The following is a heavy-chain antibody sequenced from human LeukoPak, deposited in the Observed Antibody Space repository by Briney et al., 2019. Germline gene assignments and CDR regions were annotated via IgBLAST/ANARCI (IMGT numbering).Heavy chain of an antibody. CDR3: ARDGITIKTRRYYYYGVDV. J-gene: IGHJ6*02. V-gene: IGHV1-3*01. CDR1: GYTFTSYA. CDR2: INAGNGNT. Sequence: ASVKVSCKASGYTFTSYAMHWVRQAPGQRLEWMGWINAGNGNTKYSQKFQGRVTITRDTSASTAYMELSSLRSEDTAVYYCARDGITIKTRRYYYYGVDVWGQGTTVTVSS. D-gene: IGHD3-3*01.